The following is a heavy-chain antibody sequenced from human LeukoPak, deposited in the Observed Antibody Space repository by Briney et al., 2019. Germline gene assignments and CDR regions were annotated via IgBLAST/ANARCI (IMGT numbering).Heavy chain of an antibody. CDR3: ASYPSAGFDY. Sequence: GGSLRLSCAASGFTSSSYAMHWVRQAPGKGLEWVAVISYDGSNKYYADSVKGRFTISRDNSKNTLYLQMNSLRAEDTAVYYCASYPSAGFDYWGQGTLVTVSS. D-gene: IGHD6-13*01. CDR1: GFTSSSYA. CDR2: ISYDGSNK. J-gene: IGHJ4*02. V-gene: IGHV3-30*01.